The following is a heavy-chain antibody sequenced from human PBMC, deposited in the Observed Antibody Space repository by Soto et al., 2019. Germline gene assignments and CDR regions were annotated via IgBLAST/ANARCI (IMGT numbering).Heavy chain of an antibody. CDR3: ARDPYHVLMVNAPNLYGMDV. D-gene: IGHD2-8*01. J-gene: IGHJ6*02. V-gene: IGHV1-18*01. Sequence: GASVKVSCKACGDTFTTYDISWVRQAPGQGLEWMGRISTYNGDTNYPQSLQGRLTMTTDTSTTTAYMELRSLRSDDTAVYYCARDPYHVLMVNAPNLYGMDVWGQGTTVTVSS. CDR1: GDTFTTYD. CDR2: ISTYNGDT.